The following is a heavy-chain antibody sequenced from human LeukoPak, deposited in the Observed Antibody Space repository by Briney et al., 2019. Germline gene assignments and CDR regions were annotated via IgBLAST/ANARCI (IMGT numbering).Heavy chain of an antibody. V-gene: IGHV1-2*02. Sequence: ASVKVSCKASGYTFTGYYMHWVRQAPGQGLEWMGWINPNSGGTVYAQKFQGRVTMTRDTSISTAYMELSRLRSDDTAVYYCARELGDIVVVVAATRFDPWGQGTLVTVSS. J-gene: IGHJ5*02. CDR3: ARELGDIVVVVAATRFDP. D-gene: IGHD2-15*01. CDR1: GYTFTGYY. CDR2: INPNSGGT.